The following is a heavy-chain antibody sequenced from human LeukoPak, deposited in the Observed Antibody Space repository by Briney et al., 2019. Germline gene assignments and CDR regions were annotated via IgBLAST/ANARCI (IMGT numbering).Heavy chain of an antibody. V-gene: IGHV4-39*07. J-gene: IGHJ5*02. CDR1: GGSISSYY. CDR3: ARGPEWAYFDP. D-gene: IGHD1-14*01. CDR2: IYSSGNT. Sequence: KPSETLSLTCTVSGGSISSYYWGWIRQPPGKGLEWIGNIYSSGNTYYNPSLKSRVTISIDTSKNQFSLKVNSVTAADTAVYYCARGPEWAYFDPWGQGTLVTVSS.